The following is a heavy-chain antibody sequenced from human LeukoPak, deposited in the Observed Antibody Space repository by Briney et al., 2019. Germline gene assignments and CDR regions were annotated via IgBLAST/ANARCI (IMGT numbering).Heavy chain of an antibody. CDR3: AKLGRYQMPLDDY. CDR1: SSSGYY. Sequence: SSSGYYWGWIRQPPGKGLEWVSDISGSGGSPFYADSVKGRFTISRDNSKYTLYLQMNSLRAEDTAVYYCAKLGRYQMPLDDYWGQGTLVTVSS. J-gene: IGHJ4*02. V-gene: IGHV3-23*01. D-gene: IGHD2-2*01. CDR2: ISGSGGSP.